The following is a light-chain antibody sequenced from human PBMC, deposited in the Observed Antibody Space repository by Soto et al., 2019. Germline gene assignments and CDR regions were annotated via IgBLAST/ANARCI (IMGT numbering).Light chain of an antibody. CDR3: QQYGSSPWA. CDR1: RSVSSY. V-gene: IGKV3-20*01. CDR2: GAS. J-gene: IGKJ1*01. Sequence: DIMLTQSPGTLSLSPGEGAPLSCRASRSVSSYLAWYQQKPGQAPRLLIYGASSRATGIPDRFSGRGSGTDFTLTISRLEPEDFAVYYCQQYGSSPWAFGPGTKVDIK.